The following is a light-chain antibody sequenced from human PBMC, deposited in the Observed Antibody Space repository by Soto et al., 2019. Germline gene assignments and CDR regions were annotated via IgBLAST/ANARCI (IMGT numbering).Light chain of an antibody. Sequence: QSVLTQPPSASGTPGQRVTISCSGSSSNIGTNTVNWYQQLPATAPKLLIYSDSQRPSGVPDRFSGSKSGTSASLAISGLQSEDEADYYCAAWDDSLNGPVFGGGTKVTVL. CDR2: SDS. CDR3: AAWDDSLNGPV. V-gene: IGLV1-44*01. J-gene: IGLJ3*02. CDR1: SSNIGTNT.